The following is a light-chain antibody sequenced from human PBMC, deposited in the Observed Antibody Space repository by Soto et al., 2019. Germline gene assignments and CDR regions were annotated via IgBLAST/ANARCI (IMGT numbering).Light chain of an antibody. CDR1: QSISSW. J-gene: IGKJ2*01. CDR3: QQYNSYRYT. V-gene: IGKV1-5*01. CDR2: DAS. Sequence: DIQMTQSPSTLSASVGDRVTITCRASQSISSWLAWYQQKPGKAPKLLIYDASSLESGVPSRFSGSGSGTEFTLTISSLQPDDFATYYCQQYNSYRYTFGQWTKLEIK.